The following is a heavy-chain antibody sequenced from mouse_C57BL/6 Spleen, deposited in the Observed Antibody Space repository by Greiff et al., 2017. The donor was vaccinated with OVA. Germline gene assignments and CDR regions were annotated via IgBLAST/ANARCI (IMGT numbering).Heavy chain of an antibody. CDR1: GYTFTSYW. CDR2: IYPGNSDT. CDR3: TYGNYGAWFAY. Sequence: VHVKQSGPVLARPGASVKMSCKTSGYTFTSYWMHWVKQRPGQGLEWIGAIYPGNSDTSYNQKFKGKAKLTAVTSASTAYMELSSLTNEDSAVYYCTYGNYGAWFAYWGQGTLVTVSA. D-gene: IGHD2-1*01. V-gene: IGHV1-5*01. J-gene: IGHJ3*01.